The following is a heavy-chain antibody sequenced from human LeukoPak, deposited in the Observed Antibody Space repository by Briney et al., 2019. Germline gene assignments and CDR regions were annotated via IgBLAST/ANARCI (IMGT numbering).Heavy chain of an antibody. Sequence: PGGSLRLSCAASGFTFSSYSMNWVRQAPGKGLEWVSYISSSSSTIYYAGSVKGRFTISRDNAKNSLYLQMNSLRAEDTAVYYCARDPYYYDSSGYSYWGQGTLVTVSS. V-gene: IGHV3-48*01. CDR3: ARDPYYYDSSGYSY. D-gene: IGHD3-22*01. CDR1: GFTFSSYS. J-gene: IGHJ4*02. CDR2: ISSSSSTI.